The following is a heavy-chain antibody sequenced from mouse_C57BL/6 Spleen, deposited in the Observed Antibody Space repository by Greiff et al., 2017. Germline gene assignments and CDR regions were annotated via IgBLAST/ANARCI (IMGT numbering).Heavy chain of an antibody. Sequence: VQLQQSGPELVKPGASVKISCKASGYSFTGYYMNWVKQSPEKSLEWIGEINPSTGGTTYNQKFKAKATLTVDKSSSTAYMQLKSLTSEDSAVYYCARYRNWDYFDYWGQGTTLTVSS. D-gene: IGHD2-5*01. V-gene: IGHV1-42*01. J-gene: IGHJ2*01. CDR3: ARYRNWDYFDY. CDR1: GYSFTGYY. CDR2: INPSTGGT.